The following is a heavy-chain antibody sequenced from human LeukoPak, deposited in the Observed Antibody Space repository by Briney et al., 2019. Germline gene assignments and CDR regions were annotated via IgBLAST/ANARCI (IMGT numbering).Heavy chain of an antibody. CDR3: ARDREDIVLLPGAKRKTWYFDY. CDR2: TYYRSKWYN. D-gene: IGHD2-2*01. Sequence: SQTLSLTCAISGDSVSSNSAAWNWIRQSPSRGLEWLGRTYYRSKWYNDYAVSVKSRITINPDTSKNQFSLQLNSVTPEDTAVYYCARDREDIVLLPGAKRKTWYFDYWGQGTLVTVSS. J-gene: IGHJ4*02. V-gene: IGHV6-1*01. CDR1: GDSVSSNSAA.